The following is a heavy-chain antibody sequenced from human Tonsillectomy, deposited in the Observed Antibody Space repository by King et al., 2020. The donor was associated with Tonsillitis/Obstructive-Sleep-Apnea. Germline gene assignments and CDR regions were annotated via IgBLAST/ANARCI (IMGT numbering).Heavy chain of an antibody. CDR2: IYSGGST. J-gene: IGHJ4*02. Sequence: QLVQSGGGLVQPGGSLRLSCAASGFTVSSNYMSWVRRAPGKGLEWVSVIYSGGSTYYADSVKGRFTISRDNSKNTLYLQMNSLRAEDTAVYYCARAGSSGYDYRFDYWGQGTLVTVSS. D-gene: IGHD5-12*01. CDR3: ARAGSSGYDYRFDY. CDR1: GFTVSSNY. V-gene: IGHV3-66*01.